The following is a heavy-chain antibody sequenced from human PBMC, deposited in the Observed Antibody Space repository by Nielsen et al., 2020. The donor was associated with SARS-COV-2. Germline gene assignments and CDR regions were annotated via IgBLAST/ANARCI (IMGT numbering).Heavy chain of an antibody. Sequence: GGSLRLSCAASAFTFINYAFIWVRQAPGKGLEWVSVIYSGGSTYYADSVKGRFTISRDNSKNTLYLQMNSLRAEDTAVYYCARDIAHTYCGGDCPEGDYWGQGTLVTVPS. D-gene: IGHD2-21*02. J-gene: IGHJ4*02. V-gene: IGHV3-53*01. CDR3: ARDIAHTYCGGDCPEGDY. CDR1: AFTFINYA. CDR2: IYSGGST.